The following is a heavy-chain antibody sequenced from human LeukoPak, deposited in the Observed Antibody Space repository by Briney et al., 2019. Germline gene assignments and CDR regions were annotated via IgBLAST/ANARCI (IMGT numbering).Heavy chain of an antibody. CDR1: GFTFSIYS. J-gene: IGHJ4*02. CDR3: AKGKNTGSYLSHVDY. CDR2: ISSSSTYI. Sequence: PGGSLRLSCAASGFTFSIYSMNWVRQAPGKGLEWVSSISSSSTYIYQADSVKGRFIISRDNANKSLFRQMNNLRAEDTAVYYCAKGKNTGSYLSHVDYWGQGTLVTVSS. V-gene: IGHV3-21*01. D-gene: IGHD3-10*01.